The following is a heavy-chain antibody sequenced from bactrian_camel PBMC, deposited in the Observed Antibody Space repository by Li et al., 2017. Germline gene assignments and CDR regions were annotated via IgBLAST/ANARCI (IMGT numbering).Heavy chain of an antibody. Sequence: VQLVESGGGLVQPGGSLRLSCATSGFTFSTSKMRWVRQAPGSGLEWVSTISSRGTTWYAAVVKGRFTISRDNAKNTLFLQLNDLKTDDTAIYYCSKTTTYANIWYRGYGIDYWAEGTQVTVS. CDR1: GFTFSTSK. D-gene: IGHD6*01. V-gene: IGHV3S40*01. CDR2: TISSRGTT. J-gene: IGHJ7*01.